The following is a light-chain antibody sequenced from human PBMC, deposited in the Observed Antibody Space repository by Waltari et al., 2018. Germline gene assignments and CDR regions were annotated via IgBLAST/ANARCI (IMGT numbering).Light chain of an antibody. CDR2: AAS. V-gene: IGKV1-9*01. CDR1: QDITEY. J-gene: IGKJ4*01. Sequence: DIQLTQSPSFLSASVGDRVTITCRASQDITEYLVWYQQKPGKAPKLLIYAASNLQSGVPSRFSGGGSGTRFSLTINRLQPEDFATYYCQQVKSYPLTFGGGTKVEIE. CDR3: QQVKSYPLT.